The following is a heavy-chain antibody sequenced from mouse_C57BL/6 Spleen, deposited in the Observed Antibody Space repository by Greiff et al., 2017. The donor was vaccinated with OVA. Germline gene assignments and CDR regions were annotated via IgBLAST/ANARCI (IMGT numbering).Heavy chain of an antibody. V-gene: IGHV5-4*01. Sequence: EVQLVESGGGLVKPGGSLKLSCAASGFTFSSYAMSWVRQTPEKRLEWVATISDGGSYTYYPDNVKGRFTISRDNAKNNLYLQMSHLKSEDTAMYYCARDYEGDWGQGTLVTVSA. D-gene: IGHD2-3*01. J-gene: IGHJ3*01. CDR2: ISDGGSYT. CDR1: GFTFSSYA. CDR3: ARDYEGD.